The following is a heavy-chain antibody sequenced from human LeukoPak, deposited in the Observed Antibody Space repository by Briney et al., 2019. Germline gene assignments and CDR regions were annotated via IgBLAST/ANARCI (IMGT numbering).Heavy chain of an antibody. CDR2: INHSGST. J-gene: IGHJ3*02. CDR3: AVGYCSGGSCYPLVAFDI. CDR1: GRSFSGYY. V-gene: IGHV4-34*01. D-gene: IGHD2-15*01. Sequence: SETLSLTCAVYGRSFSGYYWTWIRQTPGKGLEWIGEINHSGSTNYNPSLKSRVTISVDTSKNQFSLKLSSVTAADTAVYYCAVGYCSGGSCYPLVAFDIWGQGTMVTVSS.